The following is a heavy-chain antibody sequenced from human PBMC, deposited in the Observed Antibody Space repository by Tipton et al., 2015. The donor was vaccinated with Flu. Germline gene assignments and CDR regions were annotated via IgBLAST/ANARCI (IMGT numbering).Heavy chain of an antibody. Sequence: LRLSCTVSGDSINSGSYYWSWIRQPTGKGLESIGRVYTNGNTNYNPSLKSRVTISVDTSKNQFSLKLNSVTAADTALYYCARGPPNYGSGSFPWFDSWGQGTLVTVSS. CDR2: VYTNGNT. D-gene: IGHD3-10*01. CDR3: ARGPPNYGSGSFPWFDS. CDR1: GDSINSGSYY. J-gene: IGHJ5*01. V-gene: IGHV4-61*02.